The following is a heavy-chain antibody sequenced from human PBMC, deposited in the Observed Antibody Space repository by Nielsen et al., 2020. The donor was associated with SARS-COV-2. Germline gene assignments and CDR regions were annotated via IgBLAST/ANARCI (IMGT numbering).Heavy chain of an antibody. CDR2: INSGGSRT. CDR1: GFTFNDYY. J-gene: IGHJ4*02. CDR3: VRVRDDGYYYDTGPFDY. Sequence: GGSLRLSCAASGFTFNDYYMRWIRQAPGKGLAWVAHINSGGSRTTYADSVKGRFTISRDKAENTLYLQMNSLRADDTAVYYCVRVRDDGYYYDTGPFDYWGQGTLVTVSS. V-gene: IGHV3-74*03. D-gene: IGHD3-22*01.